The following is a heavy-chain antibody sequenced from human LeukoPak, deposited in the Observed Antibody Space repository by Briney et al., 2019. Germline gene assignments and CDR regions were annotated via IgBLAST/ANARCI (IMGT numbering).Heavy chain of an antibody. J-gene: IGHJ5*02. D-gene: IGHD3-16*01. V-gene: IGHV3-48*04. CDR3: ARDMGRLRVGWFDP. CDR2: ISSRSTPI. CDR1: GFTVSSNS. Sequence: PGGSLRLSCTVSGFTVSSNSMSWVRQAPGKGLEWVSYISSRSTPIYYADSVKGRFTISRDNAKNSLYLQMNSLRAEDTAVYYCARDMGRLRVGWFDPWGQGTLVTVSS.